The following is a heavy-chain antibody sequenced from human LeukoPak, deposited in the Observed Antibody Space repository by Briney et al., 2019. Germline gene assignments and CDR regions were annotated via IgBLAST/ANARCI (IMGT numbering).Heavy chain of an antibody. Sequence: GGSLRLSCAGSVFTFSSCVMSWVRQAPGKGLEWVSAISGSGGSTYYADSVKGRFTISRDNSKNTLYLQMNSLRAEDTAVYYCAKRQWLAGWGQGTLVTVSS. J-gene: IGHJ4*02. CDR3: AKRQWLAG. CDR1: VFTFSSCV. V-gene: IGHV3-23*01. CDR2: ISGSGGST. D-gene: IGHD6-19*01.